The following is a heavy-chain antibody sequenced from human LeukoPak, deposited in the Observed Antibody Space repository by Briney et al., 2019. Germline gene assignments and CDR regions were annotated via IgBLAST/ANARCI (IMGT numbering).Heavy chain of an antibody. V-gene: IGHV4-39*07. Sequence: SETLSLTCTVSGGSISSSSYYWGWIRQPPGKGLEWIGSIYYSGSTYYNPSLKSRVTISVDTSKNQFSLKLSSVTAAGTAVYSCARGSYYYDSSGGTFAYWGQEPLVTVPS. CDR2: IYYSGST. D-gene: IGHD3-22*01. J-gene: IGHJ4*02. CDR1: GGSISSSSYY. CDR3: ARGSYYYDSSGGTFAY.